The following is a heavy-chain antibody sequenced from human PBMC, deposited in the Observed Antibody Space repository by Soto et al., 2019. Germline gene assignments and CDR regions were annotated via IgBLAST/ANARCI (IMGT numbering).Heavy chain of an antibody. CDR2: LIPNFDTP. D-gene: IGHD2-2*01. CDR1: GGSFNNYA. CDR3: VMARLRVILIFDSSGMRV. Sequence: QVHLVQSGAEVKKPGSSVKVSCKTSGGSFNNYAVSWVRQAPGQGLEWMGGLIPNFDTPNYAQKFQDRVTITAAESPSKLDREGRRLRSNATAVYYRVMARLRVILIFDSSGMRVGGKGTTVIVSS. V-gene: IGHV1-69*01. J-gene: IGHJ6*04.